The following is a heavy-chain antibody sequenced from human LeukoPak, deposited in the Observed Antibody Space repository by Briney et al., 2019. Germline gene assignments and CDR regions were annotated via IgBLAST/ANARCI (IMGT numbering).Heavy chain of an antibody. D-gene: IGHD4-11*01. J-gene: IGHJ4*02. CDR3: ARGPSKLYSNYGAYLDY. CDR1: GGSFSGYY. V-gene: IGHV4-34*01. CDR2: INHSGST. Sequence: SETLSLTCAVYGGSFSGYYWSWIRQPPGKGLEWIGEINHSGSTNYNPSLKSRVTISVDTSKNQFSLKLSSVTAADTAVYYCARGPSKLYSNYGAYLDYWGPGTLVTVSS.